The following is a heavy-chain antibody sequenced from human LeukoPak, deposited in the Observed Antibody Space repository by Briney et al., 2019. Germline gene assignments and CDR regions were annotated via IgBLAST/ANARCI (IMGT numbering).Heavy chain of an antibody. Sequence: ASVRVSCKASGYTFTSYYMHWVRQAPGQGLEWMGWISPKSGGTYFALKFQDRVTLATDTSKSTAYMDLANLRSDDTAVYFCARPQYSFGSGSTRPLFDFWGQGTLVTVSS. V-gene: IGHV1-2*02. CDR2: ISPKSGGT. CDR3: ARPQYSFGSGSTRPLFDF. CDR1: GYTFTSYY. D-gene: IGHD3-10*01. J-gene: IGHJ4*02.